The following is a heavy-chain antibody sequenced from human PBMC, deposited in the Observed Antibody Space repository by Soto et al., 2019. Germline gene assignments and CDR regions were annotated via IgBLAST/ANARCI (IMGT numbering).Heavy chain of an antibody. Sequence: EVQLLESGGGLVQPGGSLRLSCAASGFTFSSYAMSWVRQAPGKGLEWVSTIVGSGGSTYYADSVKGRFTISRDNSKNTLYLQMSSLRAEDTAIYYCEPSALVYWGQGTLVTVSS. CDR2: IVGSGGST. CDR1: GFTFSSYA. D-gene: IGHD1-26*01. CDR3: EPSALVY. V-gene: IGHV3-23*01. J-gene: IGHJ4*02.